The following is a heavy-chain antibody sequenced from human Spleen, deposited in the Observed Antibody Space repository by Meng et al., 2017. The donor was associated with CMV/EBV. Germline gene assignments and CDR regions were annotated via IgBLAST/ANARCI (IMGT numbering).Heavy chain of an antibody. CDR1: GFSLTTGGVA. CDR2: IYGNGDK. CDR3: AHLDGTRWCYYDY. V-gene: IGHV2-5*01. D-gene: IGHD2-21*01. J-gene: IGHJ4*02. Sequence: SGPTLVKPTQTLTLTCTFSGFSLTTGGVAVGWIRQPPGKALEWLAHIYGNGDKYYSTSLKSRLIITKDTSRNQVVLAMTNVDPMDTATYYCAHLDGTRWCYYDYWGQGKLVTVSS.